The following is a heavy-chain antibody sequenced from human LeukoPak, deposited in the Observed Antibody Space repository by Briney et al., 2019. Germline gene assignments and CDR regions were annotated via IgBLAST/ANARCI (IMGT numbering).Heavy chain of an antibody. J-gene: IGHJ3*02. CDR2: ISSSSSYI. CDR3: ARRSAARDAFDI. V-gene: IGHV3-21*01. CDR1: GFTFSSYS. Sequence: GGSLRLSCAASGFTFSSYSMNWVRQAPGKGLEWVSCISSSSSYIYHADSVKGRFTISRDNAKNTLYLQMNSLRAEDTAVYYCARRSAARDAFDIWGQGTMVTVSS. D-gene: IGHD6-6*01.